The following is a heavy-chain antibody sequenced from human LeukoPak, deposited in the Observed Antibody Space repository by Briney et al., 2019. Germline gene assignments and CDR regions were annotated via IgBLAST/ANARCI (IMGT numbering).Heavy chain of an antibody. CDR1: GYTFTSYA. CDR3: ARDFQGQLLYLYYYYYGMDV. J-gene: IGHJ6*02. D-gene: IGHD2-2*02. CDR2: INTNTGNP. Sequence: ASVKVSCKASGYTFTSYAMNWVRQAPGQGLEWTGWINTNTGNPTYAQGFTGRFVFSLDTSVSTAYLQISSLKAEDTAVYYCARDFQGQLLYLYYYYYGMDVWGQGTTVTVSS. V-gene: IGHV7-4-1*02.